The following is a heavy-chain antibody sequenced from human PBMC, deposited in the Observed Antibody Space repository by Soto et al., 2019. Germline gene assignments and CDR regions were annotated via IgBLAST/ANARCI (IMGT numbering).Heavy chain of an antibody. CDR1: EFTFDKYY. CDR3: ARGNWNYYYGFDV. Sequence: QSGGSLRLSCAASEFTFDKYYMTWVRQAPGKGPEWVANMKPDGSEQYYVDSVKGRFTISRDNANNSLYLQMNSLRAEDTAVYFCARGNWNYYYGFDVWGQGTTVTVSS. CDR2: MKPDGSEQ. V-gene: IGHV3-7*01. D-gene: IGHD1-20*01. J-gene: IGHJ6*02.